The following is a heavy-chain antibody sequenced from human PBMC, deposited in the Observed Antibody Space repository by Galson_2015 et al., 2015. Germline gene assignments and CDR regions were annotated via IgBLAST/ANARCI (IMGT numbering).Heavy chain of an antibody. D-gene: IGHD5-18*01. Sequence: SLRLSCAASGFTFGNYWMSWVRQAPGKGLEWVANVRPDGSETHYVDSVKGRFTISRDNSKNSLSLQMNSLRAEDTAVYYCASTRGYSNCYAKDLDYWGQGTLVTVSS. CDR3: ASTRGYSNCYAKDLDY. V-gene: IGHV3-7*01. CDR2: VRPDGSET. CDR1: GFTFGNYW. J-gene: IGHJ4*02.